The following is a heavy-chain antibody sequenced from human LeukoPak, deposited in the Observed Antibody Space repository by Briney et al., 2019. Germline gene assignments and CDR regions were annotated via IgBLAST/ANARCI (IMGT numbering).Heavy chain of an antibody. Sequence: PSETLSLTCIVSGGSISSSSYYWGWIRQPPGKGLEWIGYIYYSGSTNYNPSLKSRVTVSVDTSKNQFSLKLSSVTAADTAVYYCARGPELTYYYDSSGYYNDAFDIWGQGTMVTVSS. CDR2: IYYSGST. CDR1: GGSISSSSYY. J-gene: IGHJ3*02. V-gene: IGHV4-61*05. CDR3: ARGPELTYYYDSSGYYNDAFDI. D-gene: IGHD3-22*01.